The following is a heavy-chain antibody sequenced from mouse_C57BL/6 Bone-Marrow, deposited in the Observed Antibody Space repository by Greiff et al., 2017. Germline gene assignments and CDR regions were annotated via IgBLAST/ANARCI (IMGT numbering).Heavy chain of an antibody. CDR1: GYTFTEYT. CDR2: FYPGSGSI. Sequence: VKLMESGAELVKPGASVKLSCKASGYTFTEYTIHWVKQRTGQGLEWIGWFYPGSGSITYNEKFKDKATLTADKSSSTVYMELSRLTSEDSAVYFCARHDSIYYDYDGGYAMDYWGQGTSVTVSS. D-gene: IGHD2-4*01. J-gene: IGHJ4*01. CDR3: ARHDSIYYDYDGGYAMDY. V-gene: IGHV1-62-2*01.